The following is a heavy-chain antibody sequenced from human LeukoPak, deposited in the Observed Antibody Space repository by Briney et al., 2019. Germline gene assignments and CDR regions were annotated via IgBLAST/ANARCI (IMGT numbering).Heavy chain of an antibody. CDR1: GYTFTSYD. CDR2: MNPNSGNT. J-gene: IGHJ5*02. Sequence: ASVKVSCKASGYTFTSYDINWVRQATGQGLEWMGWMNPNSGNTGYAQKFQGRVTMTRNTSISTAYMELSSLRSDDTAVYYCARVRGVSNIVVVPDPLGWFDPWGQGTLVTVSS. V-gene: IGHV1-8*01. CDR3: ARVRGVSNIVVVPDPLGWFDP. D-gene: IGHD2-2*01.